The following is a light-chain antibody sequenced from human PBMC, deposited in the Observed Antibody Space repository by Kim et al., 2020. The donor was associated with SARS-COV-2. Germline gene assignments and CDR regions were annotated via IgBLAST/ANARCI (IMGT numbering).Light chain of an antibody. CDR3: HQYNDWPPLT. V-gene: IGKV3-15*01. CDR1: QSVSSN. J-gene: IGKJ4*01. Sequence: EIVMTQSPATLSVSPGERATLSCRASQSVSSNLAWYQQKPGQPPRLLIYGASTRATGIPARFSGSGSGTEFTLTISSLQSEDFAVYYCHQYNDWPPLTFGGGTKVDIK. CDR2: GAS.